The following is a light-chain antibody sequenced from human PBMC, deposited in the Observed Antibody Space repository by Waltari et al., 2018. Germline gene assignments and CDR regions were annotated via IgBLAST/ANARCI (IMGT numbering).Light chain of an antibody. CDR3: QQYNNWPPKIT. Sequence: EIVMTQSPATLSLSQGERAPLSSRASQRVSNRLAWYQQKPGQSPRLLIYGASTRATGIPARFSGSGSGTEFTLTISSLQSEDFALYYCQQYNNWPPKITFGQGTRLEIK. V-gene: IGKV3-15*01. CDR2: GAS. J-gene: IGKJ5*01. CDR1: QRVSNR.